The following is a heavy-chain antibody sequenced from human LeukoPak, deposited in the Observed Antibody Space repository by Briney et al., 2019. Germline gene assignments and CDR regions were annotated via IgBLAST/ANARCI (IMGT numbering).Heavy chain of an antibody. CDR1: LGSLSRGGYY. V-gene: IGHV4-31*01. D-gene: IGHD3-16*01. CDR2: IYYRGST. CDR3: ARSPTSGGVFLIDY. Sequence: PSQTLCLTRTVSLGSLSRGGYYWSWIRQPPGKGLEWIGYIYYRGSTYYNPSLKSQVTISVDTSKNQYSLKLSSVTAADTAVYYCARSPTSGGVFLIDYWGQGTLVTVSS. J-gene: IGHJ4*02.